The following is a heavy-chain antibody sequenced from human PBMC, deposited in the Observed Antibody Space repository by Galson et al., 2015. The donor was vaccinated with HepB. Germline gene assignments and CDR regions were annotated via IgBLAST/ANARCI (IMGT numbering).Heavy chain of an antibody. J-gene: IGHJ6*02. D-gene: IGHD7-27*01. CDR2: ISGSGGST. CDR3: AKDKLLGPWGGYYHGMDV. Sequence: SLRLSCAASGFTFSSYAMSWVRQAPGKGLEWVSAISGSGGSTYYADSVKGRFTISRDNSKNTLYLQMNSLRAEDTAVYYCAKDKLLGPWGGYYHGMDVWGQGTTVTVSS. V-gene: IGHV3-23*01. CDR1: GFTFSSYA.